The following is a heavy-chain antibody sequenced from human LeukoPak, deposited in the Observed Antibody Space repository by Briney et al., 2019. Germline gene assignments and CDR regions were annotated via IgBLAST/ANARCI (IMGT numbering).Heavy chain of an antibody. CDR1: GFTVSSNY. D-gene: IGHD5-12*01. J-gene: IGHJ4*02. CDR3: AKASGYNFAYYFDY. Sequence: GGSLRLSCAASGFTVSSNYMSWVRQAPRKGLEWVSVIYSGGSTYYADSVKGRFTISRDNAKNSLYLQINSLRAEDTALYHCAKASGYNFAYYFDYWGQGTLVTVSS. CDR2: IYSGGST. V-gene: IGHV3-53*05.